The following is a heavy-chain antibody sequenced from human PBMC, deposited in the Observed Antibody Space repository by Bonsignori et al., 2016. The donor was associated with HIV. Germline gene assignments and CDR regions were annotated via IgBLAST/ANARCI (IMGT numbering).Heavy chain of an antibody. CDR3: AREGFGVVIPFDY. CDR2: ISSSSSTI. V-gene: IGHV3-48*02. J-gene: IGHJ4*02. D-gene: IGHD3-3*01. CDR1: GFTFSSYS. Sequence: GESLKISCAASGFTFSSYSMNWVRQAPGKGLEWVSYISSSSSTIYYADSVKGRFTISRDNAKNSLYLQMNSLRDEDTAVYYCAREGFGVVIPFDYWGQGTLVTVSS.